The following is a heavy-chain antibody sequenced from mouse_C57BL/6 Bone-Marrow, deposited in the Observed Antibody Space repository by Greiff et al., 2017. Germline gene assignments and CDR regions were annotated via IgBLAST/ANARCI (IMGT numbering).Heavy chain of an antibody. CDR2: ILPGSGST. V-gene: IGHV1-9*01. CDR1: GYTFTGYW. CDR3: ARAKDSNFAMYY. Sequence: QVQLQQSGAELMKPGASVKISCKATGYTFTGYWIEWVKQRPGHGLEWIGEILPGSGSTNDTEKFKGKATFTADTSSNTAYMQHSSITTEDSAIYYCARAKDSNFAMYYWGQGTSVTVSS. D-gene: IGHD2-5*01. J-gene: IGHJ4*01.